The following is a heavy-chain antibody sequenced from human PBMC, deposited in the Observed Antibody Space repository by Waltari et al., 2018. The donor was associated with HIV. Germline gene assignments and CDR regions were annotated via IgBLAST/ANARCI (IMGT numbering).Heavy chain of an antibody. J-gene: IGHJ6*02. Sequence: QVRLEASGGGVVQHGRSLRLSCAAAGFTFSSYAIGGVRQAPGKGLEWVAIISYNGIKKYYADSVKSRFASSRDDSKNTWYLQMNSLGPEDTAVYYCASVSHNLPTFYYYNAVDVWGPGTTVTVSS. CDR2: ISYNGIKK. CDR3: ASVSHNLPTFYYYNAVDV. V-gene: IGHV3-30*01. CDR1: GFTFSSYA.